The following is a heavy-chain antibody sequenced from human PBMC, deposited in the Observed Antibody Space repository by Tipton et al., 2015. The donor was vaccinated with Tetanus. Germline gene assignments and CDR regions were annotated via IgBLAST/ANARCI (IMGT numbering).Heavy chain of an antibody. D-gene: IGHD3-22*01. CDR1: GALLTTGGYS. CDR3: ARRGDYVFYYESSGYLWGAAFDI. Sequence: TLSLTCNASGALLTTGGYSWGWIRQPPGQGLEWLGYIYQTDSTYYNPSVRSRLTLSLRRSKNQVSLKLSSVTVADTAVYYCARRGDYVFYYESSGYLWGAAFDIWGQGTMVSVSA. J-gene: IGHJ3*02. CDR2: IYQTDST. V-gene: IGHV4-30-2*01.